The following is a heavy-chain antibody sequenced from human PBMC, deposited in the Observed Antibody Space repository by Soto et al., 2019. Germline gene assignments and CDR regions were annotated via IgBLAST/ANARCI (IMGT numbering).Heavy chain of an antibody. J-gene: IGHJ4*02. CDR1: GFTFSSYV. CDR3: AKDLSSSSTSYFFDY. Sequence: GGSLRFSCAASGFTFSSYVMSWVRQAPGKGLEWVSAISGSGGDTFYADSVKGRFTSSRDNSKNTLYLQMNSLRAEDTAVYYCAKDLSSSSTSYFFDYWGQGTLVTVS. V-gene: IGHV3-23*01. CDR2: ISGSGGDT. D-gene: IGHD6-6*01.